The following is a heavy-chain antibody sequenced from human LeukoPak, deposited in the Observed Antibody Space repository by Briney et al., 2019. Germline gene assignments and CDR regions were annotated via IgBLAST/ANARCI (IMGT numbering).Heavy chain of an antibody. CDR3: ARGTGGGNWLIDY. D-gene: IGHD1-1*01. J-gene: IGHJ4*02. CDR2: ISSSSYSI. CDR1: GFTLMHLS. V-gene: IGHV3-21*05. Sequence: GGSLVIPLTGFGFTLMHLSLYLIWKAPGKGLRWVSYISSSSYSIQYVDSVKGRFTISRDNAENSLYLQMNSLRAEDSAVYYCARGTGGGNWLIDYWGQGTLVTVSS.